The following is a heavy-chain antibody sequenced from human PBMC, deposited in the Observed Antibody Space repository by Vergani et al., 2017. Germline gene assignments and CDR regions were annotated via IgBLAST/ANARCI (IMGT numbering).Heavy chain of an antibody. J-gene: IGHJ4*02. D-gene: IGHD2-15*01. CDR3: ARGQRDVVVVAAQAPDY. CDR2: ISSSSSYI. V-gene: IGHV3-21*01. Sequence: EVQLVESGGGLVKPGGSLRLSCAASGFTFSSYSMNWVRQAPGKGLEWVSSISSSSSYIYYADSVKGRFTISRDNAKNSLYLQMNSLRAEDTGVYYCARGQRDVVVVAAQAPDYWGQGTLVTVSS. CDR1: GFTFSSYS.